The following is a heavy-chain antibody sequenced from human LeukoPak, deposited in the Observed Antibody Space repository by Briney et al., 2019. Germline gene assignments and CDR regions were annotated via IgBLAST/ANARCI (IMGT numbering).Heavy chain of an antibody. J-gene: IGHJ4*02. CDR2: ISGSGGST. D-gene: IGHD3-3*01. V-gene: IGHV3-23*01. CDR1: GFIFSSYA. Sequence: PGGSLRLSCAASGFIFSSYAMSWVRQAPGKGLEWVSAISGSGGSTYYADSVKGRFTISRDNSKNTLYLQLNSLRAEDTAVYYCARGLAAGSQYFDYWGQGALVTVSS. CDR3: ARGLAAGSQYFDY.